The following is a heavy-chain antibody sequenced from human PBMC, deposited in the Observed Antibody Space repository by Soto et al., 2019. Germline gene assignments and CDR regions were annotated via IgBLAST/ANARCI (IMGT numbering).Heavy chain of an antibody. V-gene: IGHV3-9*01. J-gene: IGHJ4*02. CDR1: GFTFDDYA. CDR2: ISWNSDST. Sequence: EVHLVESGGGVAQSGRSLRLSCATSGFTFDDYAMHWVRQAPGKGLEWVSGISWNSDSTGYADSVKGRFTISRDNAKKSLFLQMNSLRSEDTAFYFCARTTWGYGEPLDSWGQGTLVTVSS. D-gene: IGHD4-17*01. CDR3: ARTTWGYGEPLDS.